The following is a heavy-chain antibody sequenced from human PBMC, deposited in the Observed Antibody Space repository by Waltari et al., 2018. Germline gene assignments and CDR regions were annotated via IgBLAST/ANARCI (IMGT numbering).Heavy chain of an antibody. CDR3: ANHRPGGYGMYV. V-gene: IGHV3-74*01. J-gene: IGHJ6*02. Sequence: EGQLLESGGGLVQPGGSLRLTCAASGFTFSDFYMHWVRHVPGKGLVWVAGIKADGSGETYAVSVRGRFTISGDNNKSTLYLQMTGLRVDDTAVYYCANHRPGGYGMYVWGQGTTVTVSS. CDR2: IKADGSGE. D-gene: IGHD2-15*01. CDR1: GFTFSDFY.